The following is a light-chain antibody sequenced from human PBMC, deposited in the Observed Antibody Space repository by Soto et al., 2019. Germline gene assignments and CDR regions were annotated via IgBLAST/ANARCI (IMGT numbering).Light chain of an antibody. V-gene: IGLV2-14*01. CDR2: EVS. Sequence: SALTEPAAVSGSPGQSITIACTGTSSDVGNYKYVSWYQQHPGKAPKLMIYEVSNRPSGVSSRFSGSKSGNTASLTISGLQAEDETDYYCFSYTSSGTYVFGTGTKVTV. J-gene: IGLJ1*01. CDR3: FSYTSSGTYV. CDR1: SSDVGNYKY.